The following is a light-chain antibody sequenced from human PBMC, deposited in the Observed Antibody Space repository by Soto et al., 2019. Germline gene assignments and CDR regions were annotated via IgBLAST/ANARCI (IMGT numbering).Light chain of an antibody. Sequence: QSALTQPASVSGSPGQSITIFCTGTSSDVGNYNLVSWYQHHPGEAPQLIVFEDNKRPSGVSNRFSGSKFGNTSSLTISGLQAEDEADYYCCSYAGGNTYVFGTGTKVTVL. CDR3: CSYAGGNTYV. CDR1: SSDVGNYNL. V-gene: IGLV2-23*01. CDR2: EDN. J-gene: IGLJ1*01.